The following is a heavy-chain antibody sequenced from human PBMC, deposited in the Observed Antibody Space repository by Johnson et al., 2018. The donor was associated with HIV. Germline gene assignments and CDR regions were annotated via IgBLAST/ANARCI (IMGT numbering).Heavy chain of an antibody. CDR2: VSYDGRNQ. Sequence: QVQLVESGGGVVQPGRSLRLSCAASGFTFSSYAMHWVRQAPGTGLEWVALVSYDGRNQYHADSVKGRFTISRDNSKNTLYLQMTSLRAEDTAVYYCTRWGSTVALDIWGQGTMVIVSS. CDR1: GFTFSSYA. D-gene: IGHD3-16*01. J-gene: IGHJ3*02. V-gene: IGHV3-30*14. CDR3: TRWGSTVALDI.